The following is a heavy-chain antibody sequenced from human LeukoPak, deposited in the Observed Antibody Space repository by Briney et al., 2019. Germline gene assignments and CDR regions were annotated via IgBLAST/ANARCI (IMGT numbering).Heavy chain of an antibody. D-gene: IGHD2-2*01. CDR1: GGSISSGGYY. CDR2: IYYSGST. CDR3: AGAVVVPAATRTNWFDP. J-gene: IGHJ5*02. V-gene: IGHV4-31*03. Sequence: SQTLSLTCTVSGGSISSGGYYWSWIRQHPGKGLEWIGYIYYSGSTYYNPSLKSRVTISVDTSKNQFSLKLSSVTAADTAVYYCAGAVVVPAATRTNWFDPWGQGTLVTVSS.